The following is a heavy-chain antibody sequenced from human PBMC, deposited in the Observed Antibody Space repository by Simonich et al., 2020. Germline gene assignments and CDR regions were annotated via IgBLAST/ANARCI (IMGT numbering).Heavy chain of an antibody. J-gene: IGHJ6*02. CDR1: GFTFSSYG. CDR2: ILYEGSNK. CDR3: AREDILTGYYYYGMDV. Sequence: QVQLVESGGGVVQPGRSLRLSCAASGFTFSSYGMDWVRQAPGKRVEWVAVILYEGSNKYYADSVKGRFTISRDNSKNTLYLQMNSLRAEDTAVYYCAREDILTGYYYYGMDVWGQGTTVTVSS. V-gene: IGHV3-33*01. D-gene: IGHD3-9*01.